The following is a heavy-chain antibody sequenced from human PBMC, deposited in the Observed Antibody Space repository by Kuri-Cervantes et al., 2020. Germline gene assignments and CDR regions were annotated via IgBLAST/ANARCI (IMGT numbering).Heavy chain of an antibody. D-gene: IGHD3-22*01. CDR1: GFTFDDYG. CDR3: ARDSSGYYYVRSPGGLDY. V-gene: IGHV3-20*01. CDR2: INWNGGST. Sequence: GGSLRLSSAASGFTFDDYGMSWVRQAPGKGLEWVSGINWNGGSTGYADSVKGRFTISRDNAKNSLYLQMNSLRAEDTDLYHCARDSSGYYYVRSPGGLDYWGQGTLVTVSS. J-gene: IGHJ4*02.